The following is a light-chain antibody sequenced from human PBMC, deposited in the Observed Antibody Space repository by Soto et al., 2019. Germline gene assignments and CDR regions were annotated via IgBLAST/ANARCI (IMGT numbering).Light chain of an antibody. J-gene: IGKJ3*01. CDR1: QGISNY. Sequence: DIQMTQSPSSLSASVGDRVTITCRASQGISNYLAWYQQKPGKVPKLLIYAASTLQSGVPSRFSGTRSGTDSMPTITSLQPKDVEPYYYQKYNSAPPYTYGPGTKVDIK. CDR2: AAS. V-gene: IGKV1-27*01. CDR3: QKYNSAPPYT.